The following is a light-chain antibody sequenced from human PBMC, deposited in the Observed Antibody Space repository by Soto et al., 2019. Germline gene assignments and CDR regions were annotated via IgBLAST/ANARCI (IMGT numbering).Light chain of an antibody. J-gene: IGKJ1*01. V-gene: IGKV1-5*03. CDR2: KAS. CDR3: QQYNSYIRT. Sequence: DIQMTQSPSSLSASVGDTVTITCRASQSITIWLGWYQQKPGKAPRLLIYKASSLESGVPSRFSGSGSGTEFTLTISSLQPDDSATYFCQQYNSYIRTFGQGTKVDIK. CDR1: QSITIW.